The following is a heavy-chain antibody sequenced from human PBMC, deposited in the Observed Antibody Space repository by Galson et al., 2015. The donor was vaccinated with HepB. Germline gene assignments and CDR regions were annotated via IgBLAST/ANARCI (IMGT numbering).Heavy chain of an antibody. CDR3: ARAMAVAGMVGYYYYGMDV. J-gene: IGHJ6*02. V-gene: IGHV1-18*04. CDR1: GYTFTSYG. CDR2: ISAYNGNT. D-gene: IGHD6-19*01. Sequence: SVKVSCKASGYTFTSYGISWVRQAPGQGLEWMGWISAYNGNTNYAQKLQGRVTMTTDTSTSTAYMELRSLRSDDTAVYYCARAMAVAGMVGYYYYGMDVWGQGTTVTVSS.